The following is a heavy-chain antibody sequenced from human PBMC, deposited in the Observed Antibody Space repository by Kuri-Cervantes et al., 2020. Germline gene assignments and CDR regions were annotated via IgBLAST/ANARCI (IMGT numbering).Heavy chain of an antibody. J-gene: IGHJ5*02. CDR2: ISYDGSNK. D-gene: IGHD6-13*01. V-gene: IGHV3-30-3*01. CDR3: ARDRGQQLYQNWFDP. CDR1: GFTFSSYA. Sequence: GGSLRLSCAASGFTFSSYAMHWVRQAPGKGLEWVAVISYDGSNKYYADSVKGRFTISRDNSKNTLYLQMNSLRAEDTAVYYCARDRGQQLYQNWFDPWGQGTLVTVSS.